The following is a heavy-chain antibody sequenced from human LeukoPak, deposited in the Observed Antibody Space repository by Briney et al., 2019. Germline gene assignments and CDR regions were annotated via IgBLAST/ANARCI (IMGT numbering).Heavy chain of an antibody. D-gene: IGHD1-26*01. CDR2: IYSGGST. CDR3: ARDGGSYYFDY. Sequence: GGSLRLSCAASGFTVSSKYMSWVRQAPGKGLECVSVIYSGGSTYYADSVKGRFTISRDNSKNTLYLQMNSLRAEDTAVYYCARDGGSYYFDYWGQGTLVTVSS. CDR1: GFTVSSKY. V-gene: IGHV3-66*01. J-gene: IGHJ4*02.